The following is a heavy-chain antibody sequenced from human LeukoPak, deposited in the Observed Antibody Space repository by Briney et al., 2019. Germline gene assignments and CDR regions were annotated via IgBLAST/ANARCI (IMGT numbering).Heavy chain of an antibody. Sequence: GSLRPSCAASGFTFSSYSMNWVRQAPGKGVEGVSYISGSSGTIYYADSVKGRFTISRDNAKNSLYLQMNSLRAEDTALYYCARRSEFGVLYYMDVWGKGTTVTVSS. CDR1: GFTFSSYS. D-gene: IGHD3-16*01. V-gene: IGHV3-48*01. J-gene: IGHJ6*03. CDR2: ISGSSGTI. CDR3: ARRSEFGVLYYMDV.